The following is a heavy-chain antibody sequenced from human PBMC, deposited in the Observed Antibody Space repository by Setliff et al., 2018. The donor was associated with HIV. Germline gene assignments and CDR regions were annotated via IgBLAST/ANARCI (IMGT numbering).Heavy chain of an antibody. Sequence: PSETLSLTCTVSGGSISSYYWSWIRQPPGKGLEWIGYIYYSGSTNYNPSLKSRVTISVDTSKNQFSLKLSSVTAADTAVYYCARGAYDYVWGSYRALDYWGQGTLVTAPQ. CDR3: ARGAYDYVWGSYRALDY. D-gene: IGHD3-16*02. J-gene: IGHJ4*02. V-gene: IGHV4-59*01. CDR2: IYYSGST. CDR1: GGSISSYY.